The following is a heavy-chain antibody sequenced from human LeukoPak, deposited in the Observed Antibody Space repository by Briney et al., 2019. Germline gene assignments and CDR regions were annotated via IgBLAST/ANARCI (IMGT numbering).Heavy chain of an antibody. J-gene: IGHJ4*02. D-gene: IGHD4-23*01. CDR2: IKQDGSEI. CDR3: ARADYGGNLFFDY. V-gene: IGHV3-7*04. Sequence: SGGSLRLSCAASGFTLSSYWMSWVRQAPGKGLEWVANIKQDGSEINYVDSVKGRFTISRDNAKNSTLLQINSLRAEDTAVYYCARADYGGNLFFDYWGQGALVTVSS. CDR1: GFTLSSYW.